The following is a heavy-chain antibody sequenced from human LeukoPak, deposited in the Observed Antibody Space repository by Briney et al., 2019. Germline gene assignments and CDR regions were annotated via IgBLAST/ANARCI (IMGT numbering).Heavy chain of an antibody. D-gene: IGHD3-22*01. J-gene: IGHJ4*02. CDR1: GGSISSHY. CDR3: TNSYYFDRSGSRHYYFDT. Sequence: SETLSLTCSVSGGSISSHYWSWIRQSPGKGLEWIGHIYYSGSTTYNPSLKSRLTISVGTSKNQFSLKLTSVTAADTAVYFCTNSYYFDRSGSRHYYFDTWGQGTLVTVSS. CDR2: IYYSGST. V-gene: IGHV4-59*11.